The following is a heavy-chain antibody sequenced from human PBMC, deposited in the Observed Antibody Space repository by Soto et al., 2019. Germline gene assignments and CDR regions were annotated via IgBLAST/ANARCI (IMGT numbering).Heavy chain of an antibody. CDR3: ARGYCSGGSCIPCG. Sequence: ASVKVSCKASGYTFTSYDINWVRQAPGQGLEWMGWMNPNSGNTGYALKFQDRVTMTSNTSISTAYMELSSLRSEDTAVYYCARGYCSGGSCIPCGWGQGTLVTVSS. D-gene: IGHD2-15*01. CDR1: GYTFTSYD. CDR2: MNPNSGNT. J-gene: IGHJ4*02. V-gene: IGHV1-8*01.